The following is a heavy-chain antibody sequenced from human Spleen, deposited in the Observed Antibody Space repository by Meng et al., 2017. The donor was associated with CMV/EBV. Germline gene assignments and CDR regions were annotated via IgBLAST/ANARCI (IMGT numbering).Heavy chain of an antibody. CDR1: GFSLETSGVG. Sequence: QITLKESGPTLVRPTQTLTLTCTFSGFSLETSGVGVGWIRQSPGKALECLALIYWDDDKRYNPSLKSRLTITKDTSRDQVVLTMTNMDPVDTATYYCAHIRGGCNWNNGDFDYWGQGTLVTVSS. V-gene: IGHV2-5*02. J-gene: IGHJ4*02. D-gene: IGHD1/OR15-1a*01. CDR3: AHIRGGCNWNNGDFDY. CDR2: IYWDDDK.